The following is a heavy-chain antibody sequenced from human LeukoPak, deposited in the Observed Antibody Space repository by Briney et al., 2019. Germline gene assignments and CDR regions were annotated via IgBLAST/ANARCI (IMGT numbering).Heavy chain of an antibody. Sequence: SETLSPTCTVSGYSISSGYYWGWIRQPPGKGLEWIGSIYHSGSTYYNPPLKSRVTISIDTSKNKFSLKVSSVTAADTAVYYFARVRGYCSSGSCGMDVWGQGTTVTVSS. CDR3: ARVRGYCSSGSCGMDV. J-gene: IGHJ6*02. V-gene: IGHV4-38-2*02. CDR2: IYHSGST. CDR1: GYSISSGYY. D-gene: IGHD2-15*01.